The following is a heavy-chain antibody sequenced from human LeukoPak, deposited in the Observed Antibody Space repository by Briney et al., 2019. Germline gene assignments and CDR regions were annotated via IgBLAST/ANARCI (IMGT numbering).Heavy chain of an antibody. D-gene: IGHD3-3*01. J-gene: IGHJ4*02. CDR1: GGSISSGDYY. V-gene: IGHV4-61*02. CDR2: IYTSGNT. CDR3: ARRGPGADFWSGYWN. Sequence: SETLSLTCTVSGGSISSGDYYWSWIRQPAGKGLEWIGRIYTSGNTNYNPSLKSRVTMSVDTSKNQFSLKLSSVTAADTAVYYCARRGPGADFWSGYWNWGQGTLVTVSS.